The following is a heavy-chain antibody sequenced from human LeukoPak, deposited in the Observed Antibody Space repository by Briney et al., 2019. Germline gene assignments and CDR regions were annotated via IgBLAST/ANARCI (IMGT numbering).Heavy chain of an antibody. D-gene: IGHD6-19*01. CDR2: IYYSGST. Sequence: SETLSLTCTVSGGSISSSSYYWGWIRQPPGKGLKWIGSIYYSGSTYYNPSLKSRVTISVDTSKNQFSLKLSSVTAADTAVYYCAREGYSSGWYAWFDPWGQGTLVTVSS. V-gene: IGHV4-39*07. CDR1: GGSISSSSYY. J-gene: IGHJ5*02. CDR3: AREGYSSGWYAWFDP.